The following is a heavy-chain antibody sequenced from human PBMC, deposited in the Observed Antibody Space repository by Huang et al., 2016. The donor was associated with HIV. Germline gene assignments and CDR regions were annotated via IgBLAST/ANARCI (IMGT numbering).Heavy chain of an antibody. CDR3: ARHGRVAGHYYNNMDV. CDR1: GGSISSSSYY. Sequence: LQLQESGPGLVKSSETLSLICTVSGGSISSSSYYWGWIRQPPGKGPEWIGRMYYSGKPYYNPPLKSRVTISVDTSKNQFSLKVNSVTAADTAVYYCARHGRVAGHYYNNMDVWGRGTTVTVSS. CDR2: MYYSGKP. D-gene: IGHD6-19*01. J-gene: IGHJ6*02. V-gene: IGHV4-39*01.